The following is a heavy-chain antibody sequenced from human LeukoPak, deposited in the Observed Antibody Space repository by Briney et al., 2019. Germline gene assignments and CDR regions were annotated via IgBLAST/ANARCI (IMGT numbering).Heavy chain of an antibody. D-gene: IGHD3-3*01. CDR1: GGTLSSYA. CDR3: ARGIILRFLGQFDP. J-gene: IGHJ5*02. CDR2: IIPIFGTA. Sequence: SVKVSCKASGGTLSSYAISWVRQAPGQGLEWMGGIIPIFGTANYAQKFQGRVTITADESTSTAYMELSSLRSEDTAVYYCARGIILRFLGQFDPWGQGTLVTVSS. V-gene: IGHV1-69*13.